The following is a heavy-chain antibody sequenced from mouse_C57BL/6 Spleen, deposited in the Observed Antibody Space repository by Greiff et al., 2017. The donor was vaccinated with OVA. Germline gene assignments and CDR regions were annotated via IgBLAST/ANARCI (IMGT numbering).Heavy chain of an antibody. Sequence: VQLQQSGAELVRPGASVKLSCKASGYTFTDYYINWVKQRPGQGLEWLARIYPGSGTNSSNEKFKGKATLTEDTSSSTAYMQLSSLTSEDAAVYFGARGHGSSYAWFAYWGQGTLVTVSA. D-gene: IGHD1-1*01. CDR1: GYTFTDYY. CDR2: IYPGSGTN. V-gene: IGHV1-76*01. J-gene: IGHJ3*01. CDR3: ARGHGSSYAWFAY.